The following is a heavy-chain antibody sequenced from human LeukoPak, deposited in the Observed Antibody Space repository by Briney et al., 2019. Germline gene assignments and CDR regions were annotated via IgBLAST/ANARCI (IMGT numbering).Heavy chain of an antibody. J-gene: IGHJ5*02. V-gene: IGHV4-61*01. CDR1: GGSVSSASYY. D-gene: IGHD3-22*01. Sequence: SETLSLTCTVSGGSVSSASYYWSWIRQPPGKGLEWIGYIYYSGSTNYNPSLKSRVTISVDTSKNQFSLKLSSVTAADTAIYYCARDGSSGYPLNPWGQGTLVTVSS. CDR3: ARDGSSGYPLNP. CDR2: IYYSGST.